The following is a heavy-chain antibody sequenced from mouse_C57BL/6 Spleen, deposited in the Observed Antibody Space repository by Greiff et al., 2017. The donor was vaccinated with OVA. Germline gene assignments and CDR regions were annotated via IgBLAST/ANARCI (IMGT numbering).Heavy chain of an antibody. V-gene: IGHV1-64*01. CDR3: ARGDYGRHYYAMDY. D-gene: IGHD2-4*01. CDR2: IHPNSGST. J-gene: IGHJ4*01. Sequence: VQLQQPGAELVKPGASVKLSCKASGYTFTSYWMHWVKQRPGQGLEWIGMIHPNSGSTNYNEKFKSKATLTVDKSSSTAYMQLSSLTSEDSAVYYCARGDYGRHYYAMDYWGQGTSVTVSS. CDR1: GYTFTSYW.